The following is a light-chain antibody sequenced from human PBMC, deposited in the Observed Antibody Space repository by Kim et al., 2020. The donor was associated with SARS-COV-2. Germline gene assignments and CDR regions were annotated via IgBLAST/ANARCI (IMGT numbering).Light chain of an antibody. Sequence: QAVLTQSPSVSASLGSSVKLTCTLSTGHMNYAIAWHQQRPEKGPRYLMRVNSDGSHIEGDGIPDRFSGSSSGTERFLTISGLQSEDEAEYYCQTWGDGFRVFGGGTQLTVL. CDR3: QTWGDGFRV. V-gene: IGLV4-69*01. J-gene: IGLJ3*02. CDR1: TGHMNYA. CDR2: VNSDGSH.